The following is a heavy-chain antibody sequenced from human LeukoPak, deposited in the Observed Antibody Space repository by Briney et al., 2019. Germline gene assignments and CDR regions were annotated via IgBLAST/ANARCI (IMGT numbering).Heavy chain of an antibody. Sequence: ASAKVSCKASGYTFTSYDINWVRQATGQGLEWMGWMNPNSGDTGYAQKLQGRVTMTRNPSISTAYMELSSLRSEDTAVYYCARGRLVATITNWFDPWGQGTLVTVSS. V-gene: IGHV1-8*01. CDR1: GYTFTSYD. CDR3: ARGRLVATITNWFDP. J-gene: IGHJ5*02. CDR2: MNPNSGDT. D-gene: IGHD5-12*01.